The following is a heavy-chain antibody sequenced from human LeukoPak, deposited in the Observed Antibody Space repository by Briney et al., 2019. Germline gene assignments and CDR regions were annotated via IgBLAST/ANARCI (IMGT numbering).Heavy chain of an antibody. CDR3: ARYFDWPYAFDI. CDR2: ISHSGST. D-gene: IGHD3-9*01. J-gene: IGHJ3*02. V-gene: IGHV4-34*01. Sequence: SETLSLTCAVYGGSFSGYYWSWIRQPPGKGLEWIGEISHSGSTNYNPSLKSRVTISLDTSKNQFSLKLTSVTAAGTAVYYCARYFDWPYAFDIWGQGTVVTVSP. CDR1: GGSFSGYY.